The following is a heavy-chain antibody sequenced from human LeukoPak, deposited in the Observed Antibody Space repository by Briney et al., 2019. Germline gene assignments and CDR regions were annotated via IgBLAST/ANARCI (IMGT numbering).Heavy chain of an antibody. D-gene: IGHD2-21*02. Sequence: ASVKVSCKASGGTFSSYGISWVRQAPGQALEWMGWISAYNGNTNYAQKLQGRVTMTTDTSTSTAYMELRSLRSDDTAVYYCARAYCGGDCYDPFNWYFDLWGRGTLVTVSS. CDR3: ARAYCGGDCYDPFNWYFDL. CDR2: ISAYNGNT. J-gene: IGHJ2*01. CDR1: GGTFSSYG. V-gene: IGHV1-18*01.